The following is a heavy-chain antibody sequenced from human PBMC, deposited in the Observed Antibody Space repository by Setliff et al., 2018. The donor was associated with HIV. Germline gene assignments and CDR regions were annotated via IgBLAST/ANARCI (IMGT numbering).Heavy chain of an antibody. CDR3: ARAVGSLGSSMGIDS. Sequence: SETLSLTCAVSGGSISSYHWMWIRQPPGKGLEWIGYIYTRGGADYEPSLKSRVTISVDTSKNQFSLRLASVTAADTAVYYCARAVGSLGSSMGIDSWGQGTLVTVSS. J-gene: IGHJ4*02. CDR1: GGSISSYH. CDR2: IYTRGGA. D-gene: IGHD3-16*01. V-gene: IGHV4-4*08.